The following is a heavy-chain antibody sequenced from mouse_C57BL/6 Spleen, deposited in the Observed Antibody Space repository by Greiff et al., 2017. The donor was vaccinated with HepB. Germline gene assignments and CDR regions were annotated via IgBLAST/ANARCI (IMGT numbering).Heavy chain of an antibody. Sequence: QVHVKQSGAELVKPGASVKLSCKASGYTFTSYWMHWVKQRPGRGLEWIGRIDPNSGGTKYNEKFKSKATLTVDKPSSTAYMQLSSLTSEDSAVYYCARYLYGPYYFDYWGQGTTLTVSS. D-gene: IGHD1-1*02. CDR2: IDPNSGGT. V-gene: IGHV1-72*01. J-gene: IGHJ2*01. CDR3: ARYLYGPYYFDY. CDR1: GYTFTSYW.